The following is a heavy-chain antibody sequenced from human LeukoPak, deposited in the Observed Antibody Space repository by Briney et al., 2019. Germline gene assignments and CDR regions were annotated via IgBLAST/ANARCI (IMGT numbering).Heavy chain of an antibody. CDR1: GFTFSSYA. CDR2: ISGSGGST. D-gene: IGHD2-2*01. J-gene: IGHJ6*02. CDR3: AKDQGRSIVVVPAANGMDV. V-gene: IGHV3-23*01. Sequence: GGSLRLSCAASGFTFSSYAMSWVRQAPGKGLEWVSAISGSGGSTYYAASVKGRFTISRDNSKNTLYLQMNSLRAEDTAVYYCAKDQGRSIVVVPAANGMDVWGQGTTVTVSS.